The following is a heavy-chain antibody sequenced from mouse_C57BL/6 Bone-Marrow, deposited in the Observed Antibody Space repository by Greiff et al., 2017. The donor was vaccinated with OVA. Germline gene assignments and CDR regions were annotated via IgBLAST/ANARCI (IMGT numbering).Heavy chain of an antibody. CDR1: GYTFTRYW. V-gene: IGHV1-72*01. Sequence: VQLQQPGAELVKPGASVKLSCKASGYTFTRYWMHWVKQRPGRGLEWVGRIDPNSGGTKYNEKFKSKATLTVDKPSSTAYMQLSSLTSEDSAVYYCARLFYDYDGDWYFDVWGTGTTVTVSS. CDR3: ARLFYDYDGDWYFDV. J-gene: IGHJ1*03. CDR2: IDPNSGGT. D-gene: IGHD2-4*01.